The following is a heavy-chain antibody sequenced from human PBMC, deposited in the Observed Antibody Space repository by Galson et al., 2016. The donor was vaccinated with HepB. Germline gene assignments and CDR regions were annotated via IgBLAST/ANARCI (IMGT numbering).Heavy chain of an antibody. CDR2: VQYSGTT. Sequence: SETLSLTCSVSGGSVSSGSYYWSWIRQSPGKGLEMLGYVQYSGTTNYNPSLKSQVTISVAPSKTHFSLTLTSVTAADTAVYYCARLLRQTEYWGQGTLVTVSS. J-gene: IGHJ4*02. CDR3: ARLLRQTEY. V-gene: IGHV4-61*03. CDR1: GGSVSSGSYY. D-gene: IGHD1-14*01.